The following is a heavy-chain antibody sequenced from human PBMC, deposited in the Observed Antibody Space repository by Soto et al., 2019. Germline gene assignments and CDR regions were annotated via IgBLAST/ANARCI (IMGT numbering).Heavy chain of an antibody. J-gene: IGHJ5*02. CDR3: AKEDDYYGSGSYLIT. CDR2: ISYDGSNK. Sequence: TGGSLRLSCAASGFTFSSYGMHWVRQAPGKGLEWVAVISYDGSNKYYADSVKGRFTISRDNSKNTLYLQMNSLRAEDTAVYYCAKEDDYYGSGSYLITSGQGTLVTVS. V-gene: IGHV3-30*18. D-gene: IGHD3-10*01. CDR1: GFTFSSYG.